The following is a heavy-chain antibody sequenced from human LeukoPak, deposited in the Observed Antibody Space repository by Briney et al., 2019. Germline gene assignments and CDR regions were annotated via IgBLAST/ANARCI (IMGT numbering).Heavy chain of an antibody. V-gene: IGHV1-69*05. J-gene: IGHJ6*02. CDR3: ARDHWGIVEDGYDYFYYDMDV. CDR1: GGSVSTSG. D-gene: IGHD7-27*01. Sequence: ASVKVSCKASGGSVSTSGFSWVRQAPGQGLEWRGGGISIYGTPSYAQKFQGRVTITTDESTSTAYMELSSLRSEDTAVYYCARDHWGIVEDGYDYFYYDMDVWGQGTTVTVSS. CDR2: GISIYGTP.